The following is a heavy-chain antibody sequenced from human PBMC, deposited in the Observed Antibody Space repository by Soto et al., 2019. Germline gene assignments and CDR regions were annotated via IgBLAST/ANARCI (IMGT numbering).Heavy chain of an antibody. Sequence: HPGWSLRLSCASSVSIFISNWMQWVRQTRGKGLVWVSRMDYDGTNTNYADSVKGGFTISRDNSKRTRYRQMNSLKAEDTATYYSARGGDPPGSGSYYRRPFYCPNGFGGWGQGTTGT. CDR2: MDYDGTNT. V-gene: IGHV3-74*01. J-gene: IGHJ6*02. CDR1: VSIFISNW. CDR3: ARGGDPPGSGSYYRRPFYCPNGFGG. D-gene: IGHD3-10*01.